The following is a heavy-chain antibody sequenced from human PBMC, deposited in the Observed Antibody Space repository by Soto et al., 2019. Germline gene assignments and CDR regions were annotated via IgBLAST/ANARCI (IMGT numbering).Heavy chain of an antibody. D-gene: IGHD6-13*01. CDR2: IVPIYRTA. Sequence: SVKVSCKASGGTFSSYRFNWVRQARGQGLEWLGGIVPIYRTADYAQKFQGRVTITADESTRTVYLELSSLKSQDTALYYCARDSGAKLSSSWGQGTLVTVS. J-gene: IGHJ4*02. CDR1: GGTFSSYR. V-gene: IGHV1-69*13. CDR3: ARDSGAKLSSS.